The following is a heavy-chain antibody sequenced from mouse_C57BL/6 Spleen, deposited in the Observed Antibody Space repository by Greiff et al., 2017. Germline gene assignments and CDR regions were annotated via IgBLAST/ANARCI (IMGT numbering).Heavy chain of an antibody. CDR2: INYDGSST. CDR3: ARGGTAQATAFAY. V-gene: IGHV5-16*01. J-gene: IGHJ3*01. CDR1: GFTFSDYY. Sequence: EVHLVESEGGLVQPGSSMKLSCTASGFTFSDYYMAWVRQVPEKGLEWVANINYDGSSTYYLDSLKSRFIISRDNAKNILYLQMSSLKSEDTATYYCARGGTAQATAFAYWGQGTLVTVAA. D-gene: IGHD3-2*02.